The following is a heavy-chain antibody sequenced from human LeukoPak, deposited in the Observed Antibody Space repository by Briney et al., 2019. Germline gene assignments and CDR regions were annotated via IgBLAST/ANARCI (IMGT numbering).Heavy chain of an antibody. CDR3: AKRSGSPRPEYFDY. CDR1: GFTFTTYA. D-gene: IGHD1-14*01. J-gene: IGHJ4*02. V-gene: IGHV3-23*01. CDR2: ISGDGYST. Sequence: GGSLRLSCAASGFTFTTYAVHWVRQAPGMGLEWVSGISGDGYSTYYADSVKGRFTISRDNSKNTVYLQMNSLRDEDTAVYYCAKRSGSPRPEYFDYWGQRTWVTVSS.